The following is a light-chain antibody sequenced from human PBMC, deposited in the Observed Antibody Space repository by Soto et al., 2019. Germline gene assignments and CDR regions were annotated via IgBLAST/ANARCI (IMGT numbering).Light chain of an antibody. CDR3: LLYYGGQLGV. Sequence: QAVVTQEPSLTVSPGGTVTLTCASSTGAVTSGYYPNWFQQKPGQAPRALIYSTSNKYSWTPARFSGSLLGGKAALTLSGVQPEDEAEYYCLLYYGGQLGVFGVGTKVTVL. CDR1: TGAVTSGYY. V-gene: IGLV7-43*01. CDR2: STS. J-gene: IGLJ2*01.